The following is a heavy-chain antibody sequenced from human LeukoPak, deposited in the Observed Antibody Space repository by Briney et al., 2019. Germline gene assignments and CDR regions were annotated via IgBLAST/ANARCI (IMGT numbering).Heavy chain of an antibody. J-gene: IGHJ3*02. CDR3: ARSRLSSTSLGADVFDI. D-gene: IGHD2-2*01. CDR2: ISSSGSYI. CDR1: GFTFSSYN. V-gene: IGHV3-21*01. Sequence: GGSLRLSCAASGFTFSSYNMNWVRQAPGKGLEWVSSISSSGSYIYYADSVKGRFTISRDNAKNSLYLQMNSLRSEDTAVCYCARSRLSSTSLGADVFDIWGRGTMVTVSS.